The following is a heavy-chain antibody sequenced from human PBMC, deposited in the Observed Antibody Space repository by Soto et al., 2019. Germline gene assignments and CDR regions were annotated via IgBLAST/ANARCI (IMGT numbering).Heavy chain of an antibody. CDR3: AEDPPRRACDILTGYRPRHYY. CDR2: ISGSGGST. Sequence: PGGSLRLSCAASGFTFNNYAMNWVRQAPGKGLEWVSTISGSGGSTYYEDSVKGRVTISRDNSKNTLYLQLNSLRAEATAVYYVAEDPPRRACDILTGYRPRHYYWTQGTRVPVSS. J-gene: IGHJ4*02. D-gene: IGHD3-9*01. V-gene: IGHV3-23*01. CDR1: GFTFNNYA.